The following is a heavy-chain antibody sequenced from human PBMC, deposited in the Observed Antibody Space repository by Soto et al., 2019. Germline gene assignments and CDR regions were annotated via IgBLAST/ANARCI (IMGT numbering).Heavy chain of an antibody. V-gene: IGHV3-11*01. J-gene: IGHJ4*02. D-gene: IGHD3-3*01. Sequence: PGGSLRLSCAASGFTFSDYYMSWIRQAPGKGLEWVSYISSSGSNIYYADSVKGRFTISRDNAKNSLYLQMNSLRAEDTAVYYCARDLNDFWSDHHSGYFDFWGQGTLVTVSS. CDR2: ISSSGSNI. CDR1: GFTFSDYY. CDR3: ARDLNDFWSDHHSGYFDF.